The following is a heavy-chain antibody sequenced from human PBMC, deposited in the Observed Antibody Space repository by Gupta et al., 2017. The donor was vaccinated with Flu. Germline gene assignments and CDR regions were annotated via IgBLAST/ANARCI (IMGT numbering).Heavy chain of an antibody. J-gene: IGHJ4*02. Sequence: DYAMHWVRQTPGKGLEWVVGISWNSDSVGYRECVKGRFSISRDNAKNSLFLEMNSLRPEDTAVYYCSVGMGSSWYCGAAYWGQGTLVSVSS. CDR1: DYA. CDR2: ISWNSDSV. CDR3: SVGMGSSWYCGAAY. V-gene: IGHV3-9*01. D-gene: IGHD6-13*01.